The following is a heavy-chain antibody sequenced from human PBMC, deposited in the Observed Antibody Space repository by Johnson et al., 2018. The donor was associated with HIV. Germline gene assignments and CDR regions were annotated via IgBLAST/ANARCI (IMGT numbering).Heavy chain of an antibody. CDR1: GFTFSSYA. D-gene: IGHD3-22*01. CDR3: ARGSSYYYDSSGSDAFDI. Sequence: MQLVESGGELVQPGGSLRLSCAASGFTFSSYAMHWVRQATGKGLEWVSAIGTAGDTSYPGSVKGRFTISRENAKNSLYLQMNSLRAGDTAVYYFARGSSYYYDSSGSDAFDIWGQGTMVTVSS. J-gene: IGHJ3*02. V-gene: IGHV3-13*01. CDR2: IGTAGDT.